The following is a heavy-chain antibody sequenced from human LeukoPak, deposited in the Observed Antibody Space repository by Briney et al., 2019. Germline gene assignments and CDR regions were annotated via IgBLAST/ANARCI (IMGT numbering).Heavy chain of an antibody. D-gene: IGHD6-19*01. V-gene: IGHV3-30*03. CDR3: ARAAFQWLVRGGFDY. J-gene: IGHJ4*02. Sequence: PGRSLRLSCAASGFTFSSYGMHWVRQAPGKGLEWVAVISYDGSNKYYADSVKGRFTISRDNSKNTLYLQMNSLRAEDTAVYYCARAAFQWLVRGGFDYWGQGTLVTVSS. CDR2: ISYDGSNK. CDR1: GFTFSSYG.